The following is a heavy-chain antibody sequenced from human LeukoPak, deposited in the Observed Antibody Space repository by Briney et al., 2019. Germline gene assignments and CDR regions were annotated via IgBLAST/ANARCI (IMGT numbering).Heavy chain of an antibody. Sequence: SETLSLTCTVSGGSISSYYWSWIRQPPGRGLEWIGEINHSGSTNYNPSLKSRVTISVDTSKNQFSLKLSSVTAADTAVYYCARSRDGYNDYWGQGTLVTVSS. CDR3: ARSRDGYNDY. D-gene: IGHD5-24*01. CDR1: GGSISSYY. J-gene: IGHJ4*02. V-gene: IGHV4-34*01. CDR2: INHSGST.